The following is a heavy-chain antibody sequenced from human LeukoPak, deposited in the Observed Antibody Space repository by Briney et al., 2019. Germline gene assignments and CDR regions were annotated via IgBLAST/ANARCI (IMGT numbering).Heavy chain of an antibody. CDR1: GDSISTSNSY. V-gene: IGHV4-39*01. Sequence: KASGTLSLTCTVSGDSISTSNSYWGWIRQPPGKGLEWIGSIYYSGSTYYNPSLKSRVTISVDTSKNQFSLKLSSVTAADTAVYYCARLSWNVEFDLWGQGTLVTVSS. CDR3: ARLSWNVEFDL. D-gene: IGHD1-1*01. J-gene: IGHJ5*02. CDR2: IYYSGST.